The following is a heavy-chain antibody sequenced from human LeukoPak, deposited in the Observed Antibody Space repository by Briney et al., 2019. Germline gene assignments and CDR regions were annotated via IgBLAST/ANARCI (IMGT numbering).Heavy chain of an antibody. CDR2: IEPSDSYT. J-gene: IGHJ4*02. D-gene: IGHD2-15*01. CDR3: ARLSNPYCSGCTCSPTPFDS. V-gene: IGHV5-10-1*01. CDR1: GYTFTNYW. Sequence: HGESLKISCQTSGYTFTNYWITWVRQMPGKGLEWMGRIEPSDSYTNYRPSFEGHVTFSTDKSTATVYLQWSSLEASDTAIYYCARLSNPYCSGCTCSPTPFDSWGQGTLVTVSS.